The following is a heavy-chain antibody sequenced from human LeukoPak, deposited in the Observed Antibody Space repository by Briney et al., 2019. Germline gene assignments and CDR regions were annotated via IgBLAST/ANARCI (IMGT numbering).Heavy chain of an antibody. CDR2: ISSSSYI. D-gene: IGHD5-18*01. CDR3: ARADWDTAMIDY. J-gene: IGHJ4*02. CDR1: GFTFSSYS. Sequence: SGGSLRLSCAASGFTFSSYSMNWVRQAPGKGLEWVSSISSSSYIYYADSVKGRFTISRDNAKNSLYLQMNSLRAEDTAVYYCARADWDTAMIDYWGQGTPVTVSS. V-gene: IGHV3-21*01.